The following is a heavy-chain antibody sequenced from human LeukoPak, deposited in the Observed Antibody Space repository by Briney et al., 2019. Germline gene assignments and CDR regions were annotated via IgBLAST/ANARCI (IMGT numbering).Heavy chain of an antibody. V-gene: IGHV3-74*01. J-gene: IGHJ6*03. CDR1: GFTFSGNW. Sequence: GGSLRLSCAASGFTFSGNWMHWVRQAPGKGLVWVSRLDSDASITNYADSVKGRFTISSDNAKNTLYLQMNSLTAEDTAVYYCARGYYDFWSGYTTSYYYYYMDVWGKGTTVTVSS. D-gene: IGHD3-3*01. CDR2: LDSDASIT. CDR3: ARGYYDFWSGYTTSYYYYYMDV.